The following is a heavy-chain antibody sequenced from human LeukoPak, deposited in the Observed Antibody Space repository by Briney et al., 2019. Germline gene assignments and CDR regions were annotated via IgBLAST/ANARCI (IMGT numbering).Heavy chain of an antibody. D-gene: IGHD3-16*02. J-gene: IGHJ4*02. V-gene: IGHV3-33*01. CDR3: AREGITFGGAIDY. CDR2: IWYDGSNK. Sequence: PGRSLRLSCAASGFTFSSYGMHWVRQAPGKGLEWVAVIWYDGSNKYYADSVKGRFTISRDNSKNTLYLQMNSLRAEDTAVYYCAREGITFGGAIDYWGQGTLVAVSS. CDR1: GFTFSSYG.